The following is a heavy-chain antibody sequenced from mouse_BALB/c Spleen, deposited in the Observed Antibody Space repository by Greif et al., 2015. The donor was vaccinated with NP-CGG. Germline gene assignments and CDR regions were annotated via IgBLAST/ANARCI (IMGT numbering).Heavy chain of an antibody. D-gene: IGHD1-2*01. CDR3: ARSHYYGYVGFDY. CDR1: GFNIKDTY. Sequence: EVKLVESGAELVKPGASVKLSCTASGFNIKDTYMHWVKQRPEQGLEWIGRIDPANGNTKYDPKFQGKATITADTSSNTAYLQLSSLTSEDTAVYYCARSHYYGYVGFDYWGQGTTFTVSS. V-gene: IGHV14-3*02. CDR2: IDPANGNT. J-gene: IGHJ2*01.